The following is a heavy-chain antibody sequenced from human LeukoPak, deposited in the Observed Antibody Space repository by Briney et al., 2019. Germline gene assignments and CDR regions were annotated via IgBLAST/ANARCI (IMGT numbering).Heavy chain of an antibody. CDR3: ARLVTGYSYYFDY. CDR1: GFTFSSYA. D-gene: IGHD3-9*01. CDR2: ISYDGSNK. V-gene: IGHV3-30*14. J-gene: IGHJ4*02. Sequence: GGSLRLSCAASGFTFSSYAMHWVRQAPGKGLEWVAVISYDGSNKYYADSVKGRFTISRDNSKNTLSLQMNNLRAEDTAVYYCARLVTGYSYYFDYWGQGTLVTVSS.